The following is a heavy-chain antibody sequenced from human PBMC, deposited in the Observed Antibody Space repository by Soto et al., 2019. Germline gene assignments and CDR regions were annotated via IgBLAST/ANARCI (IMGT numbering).Heavy chain of an antibody. CDR2: ISWNSGSI. CDR3: AKAVVDRAMASAFDI. Sequence: EVQLVESGGGLVQPGRSLRLSCAASGFTFDDYAMHWVRQAPGKGLEWVSGISWNSGSIGYADSVKGRFTISRDNAKNSLYLQMNSLRAEDTALYYCAKAVVDRAMASAFDIWGQGTMVTVSS. J-gene: IGHJ3*02. V-gene: IGHV3-9*01. CDR1: GFTFDDYA. D-gene: IGHD5-18*01.